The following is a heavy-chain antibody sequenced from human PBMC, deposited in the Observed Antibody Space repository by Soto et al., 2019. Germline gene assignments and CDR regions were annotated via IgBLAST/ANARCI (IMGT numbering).Heavy chain of an antibody. D-gene: IGHD1-26*01. V-gene: IGHV3-49*03. J-gene: IGHJ4*02. CDR2: IRSKTFGGTS. Sequence: GGPLRLSCTASGFPFGDYTMSWSRQAPGKGQEWVGFIRSKTFGGTSEYATAVKGRFMISRDDSKSIAYLQMNSLNIEKSAVNYCSGAESPDTAYVSLYWGQGTTVTVAS. CDR3: SGAESPDTAYVSLY. CDR1: GFPFGDYT.